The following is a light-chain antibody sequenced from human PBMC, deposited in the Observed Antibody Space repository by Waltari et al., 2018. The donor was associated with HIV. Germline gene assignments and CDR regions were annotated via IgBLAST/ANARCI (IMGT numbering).Light chain of an antibody. CDR3: QSSDSSGVDFVV. Sequence: DLTQPPSVSVPPGQTAPIPCTGAALTTRSGYWYPKKSGQAPVLLINKDTERLSGIPERFSGSSSGTSLTLTINEVRAEDEAEYYCQSSDSSGVDFVVFGGGTKLTV. J-gene: IGLJ2*01. CDR1: ALTTRS. CDR2: KDT. V-gene: IGLV3-25*03.